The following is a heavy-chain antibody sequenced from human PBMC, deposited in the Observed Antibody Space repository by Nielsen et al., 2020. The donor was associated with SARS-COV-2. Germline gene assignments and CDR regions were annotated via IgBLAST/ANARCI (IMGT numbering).Heavy chain of an antibody. CDR2: IYYSGST. CDR3: ASGRYCSGGSCYSTGRYYGMDV. D-gene: IGHD2-15*01. Sequence: SETLSLTCTVSGGSISSSSYYWGWIRQPPGKGLEWIGSIYYSGSTYYNPSLKSRVTISVDTSKNQFSLKLSSVTAADTAVYYCASGRYCSGGSCYSTGRYYGMDVWGQGTTVTVSS. J-gene: IGHJ6*02. CDR1: GGSISSSSYY. V-gene: IGHV4-39*07.